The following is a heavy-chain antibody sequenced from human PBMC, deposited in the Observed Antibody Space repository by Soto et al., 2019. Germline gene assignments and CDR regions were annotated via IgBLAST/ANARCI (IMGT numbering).Heavy chain of an antibody. CDR3: VRDKYCDGGGFYGQFDH. CDR1: GFNFSNYG. J-gene: IGHJ4*02. CDR2: IWYDGSNK. V-gene: IGHV3-33*01. D-gene: IGHD2-8*02. Sequence: GGSLRLSCAVSGFNFSNYGMHWVRQAPGKGLEWVAVIWYDGSNKYYVDSVKGRFTISRDNSKNTLYLQMNSLRVEDTAVYYCVRDKYCDGGGFYGQFDHWGPGTLVTVSS.